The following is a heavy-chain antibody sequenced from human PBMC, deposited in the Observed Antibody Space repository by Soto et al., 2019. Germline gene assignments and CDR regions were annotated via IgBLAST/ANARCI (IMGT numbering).Heavy chain of an antibody. D-gene: IGHD4-4*01. V-gene: IGHV4-59*08. CDR3: ARGDDYSNYVLLEY. CDR2: IYYSGTT. Sequence: SETLSLTCTVSGGSISSYYWSWIRQPPGKGLEWIGFIYYSGTTSYNPSLKSRVTISVDTSKNQFSLKLSSVTAADTAVYYCARGDDYSNYVLLEYWGQGTLVTVSS. J-gene: IGHJ4*02. CDR1: GGSISSYY.